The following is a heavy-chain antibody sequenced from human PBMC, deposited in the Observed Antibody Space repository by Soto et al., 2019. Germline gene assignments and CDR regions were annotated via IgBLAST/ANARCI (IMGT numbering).Heavy chain of an antibody. Sequence: GESLKISCNGSGYSFTIYWISWVRQMPGKGLEWMGRIDPSDSYTNYSPSFQGHVTISADKSISTAYLQWSSLKASDTAMYYCARSLYDSSGYPLDYWGQGTLVTVSS. CDR2: IDPSDSYT. J-gene: IGHJ4*02. V-gene: IGHV5-10-1*01. D-gene: IGHD3-22*01. CDR1: GYSFTIYW. CDR3: ARSLYDSSGYPLDY.